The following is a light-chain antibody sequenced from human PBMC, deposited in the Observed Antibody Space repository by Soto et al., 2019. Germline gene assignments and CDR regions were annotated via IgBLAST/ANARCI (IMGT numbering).Light chain of an antibody. CDR2: GAS. CDR3: QQYNKWPTTT. J-gene: IGKJ5*01. CDR1: QSVSTN. V-gene: IGKV3-15*01. Sequence: EMVLTHAPGTLSLSQVERATLSCIASQSVSTNYLAWYHQKPGQAPRLLIYGASTRATGIQARFSGSGSGTEFTLNISSLQYEDFAVYYCQQYNKWPTTTVGPGTRLE.